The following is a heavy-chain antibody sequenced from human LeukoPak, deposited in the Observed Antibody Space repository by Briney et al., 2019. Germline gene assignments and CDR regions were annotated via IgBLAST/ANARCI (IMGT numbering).Heavy chain of an antibody. J-gene: IGHJ5*02. CDR1: GFTFSSYS. Sequence: GGSLRLSCAASGFTFSSYSLHWVRQAPGKGLEYVSTISSNGGSANYANSVKGRFTTSRDNSKNTLYLQMGSLRVEDMAVYYCAREARGTYLYIWFDPWGQGTLVTVSS. CDR3: AREARGTYLYIWFDP. V-gene: IGHV3-64*01. D-gene: IGHD1-26*01. CDR2: ISSNGGSA.